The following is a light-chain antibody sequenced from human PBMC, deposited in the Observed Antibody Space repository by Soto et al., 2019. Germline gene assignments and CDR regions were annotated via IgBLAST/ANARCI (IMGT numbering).Light chain of an antibody. V-gene: IGLV2-14*03. J-gene: IGLJ1*01. Sequence: QSALTQPASVSGSPGQSITISCTGTSSDVGGYNFVSWYQQHPGKAPKLLTYDVSDRPSGVSNRFSGSKSGNTASLTISGPQAEDEADYYCNSYTSSSTSYVFGSGTKVTVL. CDR2: DVS. CDR1: SSDVGGYNF. CDR3: NSYTSSSTSYV.